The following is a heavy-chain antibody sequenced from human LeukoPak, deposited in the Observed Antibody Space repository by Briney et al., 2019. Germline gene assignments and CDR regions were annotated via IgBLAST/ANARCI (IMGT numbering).Heavy chain of an antibody. J-gene: IGHJ4*02. V-gene: IGHV1-8*03. CDR2: MNPNSGNT. D-gene: IGHD3-10*01. Sequence: ASVKVSCKASGYTFTSYDINWVRRATGQGLEWMGWMNPNSGNTGYAQKFQGRVTINRNTSISTAYMELSSLRSEDTAVYYCGSLWFGGFDYWGKGNLVTVSS. CDR1: GYTFTSYD. CDR3: GSLWFGGFDY.